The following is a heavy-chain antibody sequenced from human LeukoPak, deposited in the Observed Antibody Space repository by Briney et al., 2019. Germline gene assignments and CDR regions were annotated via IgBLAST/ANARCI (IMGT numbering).Heavy chain of an antibody. V-gene: IGHV3-64*01. CDR3: ARDGVGAYNWFDP. D-gene: IGHD1-26*01. J-gene: IGHJ5*02. CDR1: GFTFRSYA. CDR2: ISSNGNNT. Sequence: GGSLRLSCAASGFTFRSYAMYWVRQALGKGLEYVSAISSNGNNTYYASSVKGRFTTSRDNSKNTLYLQMGSLRAEDMAVYYCARDGVGAYNWFDPWGQGTLVTVSS.